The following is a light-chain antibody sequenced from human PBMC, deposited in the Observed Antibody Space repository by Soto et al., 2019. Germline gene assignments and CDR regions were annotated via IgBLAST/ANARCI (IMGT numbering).Light chain of an antibody. Sequence: DIQMTQSPSTLSASVGDRVTITCLASQSISSWLAWYQQKPGKAPKLLIYKASSLESGVPSRFSGSGSGTEFTLTISSLQPDDFATYSCKQYNSYWTFGQGTKVDIK. V-gene: IGKV1-5*03. CDR3: KQYNSYWT. CDR1: QSISSW. J-gene: IGKJ1*01. CDR2: KAS.